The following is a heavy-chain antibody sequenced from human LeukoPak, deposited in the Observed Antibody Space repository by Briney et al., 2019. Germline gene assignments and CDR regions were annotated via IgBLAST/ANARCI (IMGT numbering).Heavy chain of an antibody. Sequence: SETLSLTCTVSGGSISSSSYYWSWIRQPAGKGLEWIGRIYTSGSTNYNPSLKSRVTISVDTSKNQFSLKLSSVTAADTAVYYCARDRLLRGIAAAGLDCWGQGTLVTVSS. D-gene: IGHD6-13*01. CDR3: ARDRLLRGIAAAGLDC. V-gene: IGHV4-61*02. J-gene: IGHJ4*02. CDR1: GGSISSSSYY. CDR2: IYTSGST.